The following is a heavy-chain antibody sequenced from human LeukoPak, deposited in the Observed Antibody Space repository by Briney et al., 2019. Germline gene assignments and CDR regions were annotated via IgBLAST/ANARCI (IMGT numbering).Heavy chain of an antibody. V-gene: IGHV3-30*02. CDR2: IKYDGTNK. CDR3: ARAGSGYSYAGLTYYYYYMDV. Sequence: GGSLRLSCAASGFTFSNYGMHWARQAPGKGLEWLAFIKYDGTNKYYADSVKGRFTISRDNAKNSLYLQMNSLRAEDTAVYYCARAGSGYSYAGLTYYYYYMDVWGKGTTVTVSS. CDR1: GFTFSNYG. D-gene: IGHD5-18*01. J-gene: IGHJ6*03.